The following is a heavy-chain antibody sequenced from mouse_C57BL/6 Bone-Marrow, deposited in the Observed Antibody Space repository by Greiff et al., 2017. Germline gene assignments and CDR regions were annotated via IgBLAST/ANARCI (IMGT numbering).Heavy chain of an antibody. CDR3: ARRAFPTVVARGYYYAMDY. Sequence: LVESGPELVKPGASVKISCKASGYAFSSSWMNWVKQRPGKGLEWIGRIYPGDGDTTYNGKFKGKATLTAGKSSSTAYMQLSSLTSEDSAVYFCARRAFPTVVARGYYYAMDYWGQGTSVTVSS. CDR1: GYAFSSSW. CDR2: IYPGDGDT. D-gene: IGHD1-1*01. J-gene: IGHJ4*01. V-gene: IGHV1-82*01.